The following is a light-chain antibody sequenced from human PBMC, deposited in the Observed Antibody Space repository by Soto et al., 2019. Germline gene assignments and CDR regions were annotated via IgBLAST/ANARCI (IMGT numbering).Light chain of an antibody. CDR3: QQSYSTPLTLT. CDR2: AAS. Sequence: DIQMTQSPSSLSASVGDRVTITCRASQSISSYLNWYQQKPGKAPKLLIYAASSLQSGVPSRFSGSGSGTDFTLTISSLHPEDFATYYCQQSYSTPLTLTFGGGTKVEIK. V-gene: IGKV1-39*01. CDR1: QSISSY. J-gene: IGKJ4*01.